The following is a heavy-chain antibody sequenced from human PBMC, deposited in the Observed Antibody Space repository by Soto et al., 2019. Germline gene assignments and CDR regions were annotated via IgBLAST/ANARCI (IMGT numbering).Heavy chain of an antibody. CDR1: GFTFSRYG. CDR3: ARDQECGGDCYSLNDY. V-gene: IGHV3-33*01. D-gene: IGHD2-21*01. CDR2: IWYDGSKK. J-gene: IGHJ4*02. Sequence: QVQLAESGGGVAQAGRSLRLSCAASGFTFSRYGMHWVRQAPGKGLEWVAVIWYDGSKKYYADSVKGRFIISRDNSKNTLYLQMNSLRADDTAVYYCARDQECGGDCYSLNDYWGQGTLVTVSS.